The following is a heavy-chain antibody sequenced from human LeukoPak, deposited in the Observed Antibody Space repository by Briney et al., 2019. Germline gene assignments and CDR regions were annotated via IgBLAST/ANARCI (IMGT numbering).Heavy chain of an antibody. CDR1: GVSFNDYY. J-gene: IGHJ4*02. Sequence: SETLSLTCAVSGVSFNDYYWSWVRQTPGKGLEWIGEINHSGYTNDSPSLKSRVTISIDTSRKQFSLNLRSVTVADTGIYYCTRMTTGHDYWGQGTLVTISS. V-gene: IGHV4-34*01. D-gene: IGHD4-17*01. CDR3: TRMTTGHDY. CDR2: INHSGYT.